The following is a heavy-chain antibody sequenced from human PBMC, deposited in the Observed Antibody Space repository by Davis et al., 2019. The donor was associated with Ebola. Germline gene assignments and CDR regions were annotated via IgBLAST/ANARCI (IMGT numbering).Heavy chain of an antibody. J-gene: IGHJ3*02. CDR1: GFTFSSYA. Sequence: PGGSLRLSCAASGFTFSSYAMSWVRQAPGKGLEWVSAISGSGGSTYYADSVKGRFTISRDNSKNTLYLQMNSLRAEDTAVYYCAKDQPYYYDSSGYADDAFDIWGQGTMVTVSS. CDR2: ISGSGGST. V-gene: IGHV3-23*01. D-gene: IGHD3-22*01. CDR3: AKDQPYYYDSSGYADDAFDI.